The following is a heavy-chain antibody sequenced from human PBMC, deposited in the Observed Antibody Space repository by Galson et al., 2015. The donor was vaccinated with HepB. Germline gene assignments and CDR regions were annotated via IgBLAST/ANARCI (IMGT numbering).Heavy chain of an antibody. CDR2: ITTGNGNT. D-gene: IGHD2-15*01. J-gene: IGHJ4*02. CDR1: GYTFTSDA. Sequence: SVKVSCKASGYTFTSDALHWVRQAPGQRLEWMGWITTGNGNTKYSQNFQDRVTIIRDTSANTVYMELSSLRSEDTAVYYCARDISMRAAATYSWGQGTLVTVSS. V-gene: IGHV1-3*04. CDR3: ARDISMRAAATYS.